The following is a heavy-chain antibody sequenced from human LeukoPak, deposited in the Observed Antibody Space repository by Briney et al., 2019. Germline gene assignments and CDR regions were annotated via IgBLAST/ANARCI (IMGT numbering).Heavy chain of an antibody. CDR2: ISSSSSYI. CDR3: ARDLRDSSGYSAPPFDY. J-gene: IGHJ4*02. D-gene: IGHD3-22*01. CDR1: GLTFSSYA. Sequence: PGGSLRLSCAASGLTFSSYAMSWVRQAPGKGLEWVSSISSSSSYIYYADSVKGRFTISRDNAKNSLYLQMNSLRAEDTAVYYCARDLRDSSGYSAPPFDYWGQGTLVTVSS. V-gene: IGHV3-21*01.